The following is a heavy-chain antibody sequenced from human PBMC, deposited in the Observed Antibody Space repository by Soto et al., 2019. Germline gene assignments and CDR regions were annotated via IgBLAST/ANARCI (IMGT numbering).Heavy chain of an antibody. CDR1: GFTFSSYA. CDR3: AKGSTHWKWLNDAFDI. V-gene: IGHV3-23*01. Sequence: GGSLRLSCAASGFTFSSYAMSWVRQAPGKGLEWVSAISGSGGSTYYADSVKGRFTISRDNSKNTLYLQMNSLRAEDTAVYYCAKGSTHWKWLNDAFDIWGQGTMVTVSS. D-gene: IGHD6-19*01. CDR2: ISGSGGST. J-gene: IGHJ3*02.